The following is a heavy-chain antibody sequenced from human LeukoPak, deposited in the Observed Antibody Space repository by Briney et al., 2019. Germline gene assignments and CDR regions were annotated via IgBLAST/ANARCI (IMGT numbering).Heavy chain of an antibody. D-gene: IGHD3-10*01. J-gene: IGHJ4*02. CDR3: AKNPLGYYGSGSYFDY. CDR1: GFSLSAYN. V-gene: IGHV3-48*01. CDR2: ISSSSATI. Sequence: GGSLRLSCEGSGFSLSAYNMNWVRQAPGKGLESVSYISSSSATIFYADSVKGRFTISRDNAKNSLYLQMNSLRAEDTAVYYCAKNPLGYYGSGSYFDYWGQGTLVTVSS.